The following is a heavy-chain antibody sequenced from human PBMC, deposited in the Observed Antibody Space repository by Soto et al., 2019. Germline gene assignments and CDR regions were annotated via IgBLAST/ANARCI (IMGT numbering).Heavy chain of an antibody. J-gene: IGHJ6*02. CDR3: AIDREREQLGDDGVDF. D-gene: IGHD6-13*01. CDR1: GFSFSHYG. Sequence: QVQVVESVGGVVQPGRSLRLSCVASGFSFSHYGMQWVRQAPGKGLEWVAVISYDGSHKYYGESVTGRFTISRDNSKNPLCLHMNRLRPHETARYFCAIDREREQLGDDGVDFWGQGTTVAVSS. V-gene: IGHV3-30*03. CDR2: ISYDGSHK.